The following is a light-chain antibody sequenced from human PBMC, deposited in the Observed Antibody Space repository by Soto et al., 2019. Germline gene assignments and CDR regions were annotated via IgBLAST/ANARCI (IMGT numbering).Light chain of an antibody. CDR3: SSYKSSRTV. CDR1: SSDVGGYNY. CDR2: EVS. J-gene: IGLJ3*02. V-gene: IGLV2-14*01. Sequence: QSALTQPASVSGSPGQSITISCTGTSSDVGGYNYVSWYQQHPGKAPKLMIYEVSNRPSGVSNRFSGSKSGNTASLTISGLQAYDEADYYCSSYKSSRTVFGEGTKLTVL.